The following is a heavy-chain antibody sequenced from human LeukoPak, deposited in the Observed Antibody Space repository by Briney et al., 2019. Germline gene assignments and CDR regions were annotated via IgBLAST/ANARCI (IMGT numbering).Heavy chain of an antibody. CDR3: ARVVGTDEGADY. V-gene: IGHV3-7*04. J-gene: IGHJ4*02. D-gene: IGHD1-7*01. CDR1: GFTFSRYW. CDR2: IKPDGSEK. Sequence: GGSLRLSCAASGFTFSRYWMSWVRQAPGKGLEWVANIKPDGSEKRYVDSVKGRFTISRDNAKNSLYLQMNSLRAEDTAVYYCARVVGTDEGADYWGQGTLVTVSS.